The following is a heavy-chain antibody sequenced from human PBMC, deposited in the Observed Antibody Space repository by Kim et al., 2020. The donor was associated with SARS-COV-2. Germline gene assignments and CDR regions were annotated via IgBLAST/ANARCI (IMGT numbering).Heavy chain of an antibody. V-gene: IGHV3-74*01. CDR2: VNTDGTTT. CDR1: GFTFSSYG. J-gene: IGHJ3*02. Sequence: GGSLRLSCAASGFTFSSYGMHWVRQAPGKGLVWVSRVNTDGTTTNYADSVKGRFTISRDNAKNTLYLQMNSLRAEDTAVYYCARGYSGTFDIWGQGTMVT. D-gene: IGHD2-15*01. CDR3: ARGYSGTFDI.